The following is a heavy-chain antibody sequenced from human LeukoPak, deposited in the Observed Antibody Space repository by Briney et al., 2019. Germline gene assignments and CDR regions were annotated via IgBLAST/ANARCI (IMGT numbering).Heavy chain of an antibody. CDR2: IWYDGSNT. Sequence: PGGSLRLSCAASGFTFSSYGMHWVRQAPGKGLEWVALIWYDGSNTYYADSVKGRFTISRDNSKNTLYLQMNSLRAEDTALYYCARDFGDSRSSDYWGQGTLITVSS. V-gene: IGHV3-33*01. CDR3: ARDFGDSRSSDY. D-gene: IGHD6-6*01. CDR1: GFTFSSYG. J-gene: IGHJ4*02.